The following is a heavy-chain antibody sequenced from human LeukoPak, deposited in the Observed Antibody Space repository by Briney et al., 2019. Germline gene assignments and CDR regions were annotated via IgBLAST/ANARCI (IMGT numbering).Heavy chain of an antibody. Sequence: PSETLSLTCSVSGGSISSSDYYWGWLRQPPGMGLEWFGSIYYRGSSYSNPFLNRRVTIFVDTSNNQFLLKVSSMAAAATALYYCARPPNWNLDAFDIWGQGAVVTVSS. CDR3: ARPPNWNLDAFDI. D-gene: IGHD1-20*01. CDR1: GGSISSSDYY. J-gene: IGHJ3*02. CDR2: IYYRGSS. V-gene: IGHV4-39*01.